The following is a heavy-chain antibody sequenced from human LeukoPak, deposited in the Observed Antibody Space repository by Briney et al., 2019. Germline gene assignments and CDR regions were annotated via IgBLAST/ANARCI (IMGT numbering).Heavy chain of an antibody. CDR3: ARDETPIVVPAAIDYYYGMDV. CDR1: GYTFTGYY. Sequence: ASVKVSCKASGYTFTGYYMHWVRQAPGQGLEWMGWINPNSGGTNYAQKFQGRVTMTRDTSISTAYMELSRLRSDDTAVYYCARDETPIVVPAAIDYYYGMDVWGQGTTVTVSS. D-gene: IGHD2-2*02. J-gene: IGHJ6*02. V-gene: IGHV1-2*02. CDR2: INPNSGGT.